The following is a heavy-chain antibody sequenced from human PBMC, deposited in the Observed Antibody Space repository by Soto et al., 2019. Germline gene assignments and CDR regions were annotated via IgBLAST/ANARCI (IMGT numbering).Heavy chain of an antibody. D-gene: IGHD4-4*01. CDR2: IDPSDSYT. Sequence: GESLKISCKGSGYSFTSYWITWVRQMPGKGLEWMGTIDPSDSYTNYSPSFQGHVTISVDKTTSTAYLQWSSLKASGTAIYYCARRALTTASPFDYWGQATLVTVSS. V-gene: IGHV5-10-1*01. J-gene: IGHJ4*02. CDR3: ARRALTTASPFDY. CDR1: GYSFTSYW.